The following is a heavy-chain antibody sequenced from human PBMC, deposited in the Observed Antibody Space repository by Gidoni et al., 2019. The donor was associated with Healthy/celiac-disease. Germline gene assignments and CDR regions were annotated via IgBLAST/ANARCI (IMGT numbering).Heavy chain of an antibody. D-gene: IGHD6-19*01. CDR3: ARPAAKYSSGWWVY. CDR1: GFTFDDYA. V-gene: IGHV3-9*01. Sequence: EVQLVESGGGLVQPGRSLRLSCAASGFTFDDYAMPWARQAPGKGLGWVAGISWNSGSIGYADSVKGRFTISRDNAKNSLYLQMNSLRAEDTALYYCARPAAKYSSGWWVYWGQGTLVTVSS. J-gene: IGHJ4*02. CDR2: ISWNSGSI.